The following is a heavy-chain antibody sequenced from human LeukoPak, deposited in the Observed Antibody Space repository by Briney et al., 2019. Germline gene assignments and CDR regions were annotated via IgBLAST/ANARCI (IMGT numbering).Heavy chain of an antibody. D-gene: IGHD4-17*01. J-gene: IGHJ2*01. CDR2: IYHSGST. V-gene: IGHV4-39*01. CDR1: GGAISSSSHY. CDR3: ARNTTVTDWCFDL. Sequence: PSETLSLTCTVSGGAISSSSHYWGWIRQPPGKGLEWIGSIYHSGSTVYNPSLKSRVAISVDTSRNQFSLKLNSVTASDTAVYYCARNTTVTDWCFDLWGRGTLVTVSS.